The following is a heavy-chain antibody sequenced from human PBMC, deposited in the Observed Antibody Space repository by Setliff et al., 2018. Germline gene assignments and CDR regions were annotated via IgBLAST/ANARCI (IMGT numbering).Heavy chain of an antibody. D-gene: IGHD3-22*01. CDR1: GDSISSSNW. V-gene: IGHV4-4*02. Sequence: SETLSLTCAVSGDSISSSNWWTWVRQPPGKGLEWIGHIQTIGSTNYNPSLRSRVTISVDTSKNQFSLKLSSVTAADTAVYYCARGKIRITMIVVPTGGAFDIWGQGTMVTVSS. J-gene: IGHJ3*02. CDR3: ARGKIRITMIVVPTGGAFDI. CDR2: IQTIGST.